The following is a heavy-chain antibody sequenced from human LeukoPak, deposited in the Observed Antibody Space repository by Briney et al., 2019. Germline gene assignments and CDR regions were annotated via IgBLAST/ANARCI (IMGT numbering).Heavy chain of an antibody. D-gene: IGHD5-12*01. V-gene: IGHV3-23*01. CDR3: AKDPHSGYDDVSYYFDY. CDR2: ISGSGGST. J-gene: IGHJ4*02. Sequence: HPRGSLRLSCAASGFTFSSYAMSWVRQAPGKGLEWVSAISGSGGSTYYADSAKGRFTISRDNSKNTLYLQMNSLRAEDTAVYYCAKDPHSGYDDVSYYFDYWGQGTLVTVSS. CDR1: GFTFSSYA.